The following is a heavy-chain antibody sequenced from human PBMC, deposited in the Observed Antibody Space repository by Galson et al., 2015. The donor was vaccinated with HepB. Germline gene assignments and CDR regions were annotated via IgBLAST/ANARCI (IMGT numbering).Heavy chain of an antibody. V-gene: IGHV4-30-4*07. D-gene: IGHD2-15*01. CDR1: GASISSGGYS. J-gene: IGHJ1*01. Sequence: TLSLTCAVSGASISSGGYSWSWIRQPPGKGLEWIGYIFFSGRTDYNPSLKSRVTISVDTSKNQFSLKLTSVTAADTAVYYCAREEVEGYFQHWGQGTLVTVSS. CDR2: IFFSGRT. CDR3: AREEVEGYFQH.